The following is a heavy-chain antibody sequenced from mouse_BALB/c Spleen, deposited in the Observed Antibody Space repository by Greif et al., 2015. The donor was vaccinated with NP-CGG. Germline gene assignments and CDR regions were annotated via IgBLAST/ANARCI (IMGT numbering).Heavy chain of an antibody. D-gene: IGHD2-10*02. CDR3: ARAYGNYRGSFAY. V-gene: IGHV2-2*02. Sequence: QVQLKESGPGLVQPSQSLSITCTVSGFSLTSYGVHWVRQSPGKGLEWLGVIWSGGSTDYNAAFISRLSISKDNSKSQVFFKMNSLQANDTAIYYCARAYGNYRGSFAYWGQGTLVTVSA. CDR1: GFSLTSYG. J-gene: IGHJ3*01. CDR2: IWSGGST.